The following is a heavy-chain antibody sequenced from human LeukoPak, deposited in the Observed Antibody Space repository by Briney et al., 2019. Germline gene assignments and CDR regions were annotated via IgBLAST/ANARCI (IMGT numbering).Heavy chain of an antibody. CDR1: GFTFSSCA. D-gene: IGHD1-26*01. V-gene: IGHV3-23*01. CDR2: ITGGGGTT. J-gene: IGHJ4*02. CDR3: ARMREYSGNSYPNFDY. Sequence: PGGSLRLSCAASGFTFSSCAMSWVRQAPGKGLEWVSTITGGGGTTYYADSVKGRFTISRDNSKNTLFLQMNSLRAEDTAVYYCARMREYSGNSYPNFDYWGQGTLVTVSS.